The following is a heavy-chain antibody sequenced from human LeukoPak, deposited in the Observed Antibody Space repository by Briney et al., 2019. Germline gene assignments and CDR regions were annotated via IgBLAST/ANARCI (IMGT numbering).Heavy chain of an antibody. CDR1: GYTFTSYD. CDR3: ARDYGGSSGWFDP. D-gene: IGHD4-23*01. Sequence: GASVKVSCKASGYTFTSYDINWVRQATGQGLEWMGWMSPNSDNTGYAQKFQSRVTFTRDTSISTAYMELRSLTSEDTAVYYCARDYGGSSGWFDPWGQGTLVTVSS. CDR2: MSPNSDNT. V-gene: IGHV1-8*01. J-gene: IGHJ5*02.